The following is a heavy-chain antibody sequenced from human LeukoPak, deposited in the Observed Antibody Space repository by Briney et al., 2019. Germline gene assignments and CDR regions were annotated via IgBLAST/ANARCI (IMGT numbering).Heavy chain of an antibody. Sequence: GGSLRLSCAASGFTFSSYGMHWVRQAPGKGLEWVAFIRYDGSNKYYADSVKGRFTISRDNSKNTLYLQMTSLRAEDTAVYYCAKDDAQDYYDSSGYVDYWGQGTLATVSS. CDR3: AKDDAQDYYDSSGYVDY. J-gene: IGHJ4*02. V-gene: IGHV3-30*02. CDR2: IRYDGSNK. D-gene: IGHD3-22*01. CDR1: GFTFSSYG.